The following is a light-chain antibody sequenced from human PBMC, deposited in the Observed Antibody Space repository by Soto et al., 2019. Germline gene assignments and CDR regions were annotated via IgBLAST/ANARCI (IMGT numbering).Light chain of an antibody. J-gene: IGLJ1*01. CDR3: SSYTSSSTYV. Sequence: QSVLTQPASVSGSPGQSITISCTGTSSDVGGYNCVSWYQQHPGKAPKLMIYDVSNRPSGFSNRFSGSKSGNTASLTFFGLQAEDEADYYCSSYTSSSTYVFGTGTKVTVL. V-gene: IGLV2-14*01. CDR2: DVS. CDR1: SSDVGGYNC.